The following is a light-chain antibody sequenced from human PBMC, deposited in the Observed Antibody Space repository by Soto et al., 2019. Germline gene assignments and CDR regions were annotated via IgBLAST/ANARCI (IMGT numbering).Light chain of an antibody. Sequence: EIVMTQSPAALSVSPGERATLSCRASQSISSNLAWYQQKPGQAPRLLMFRTSSRATGFPARFSGSGSGTEFKLTISSLQSEDFGFYYCQQYNNWPCATFGGGTKVEIK. CDR3: QQYNNWPCAT. J-gene: IGKJ4*01. CDR2: RTS. V-gene: IGKV3-15*01. CDR1: QSISSN.